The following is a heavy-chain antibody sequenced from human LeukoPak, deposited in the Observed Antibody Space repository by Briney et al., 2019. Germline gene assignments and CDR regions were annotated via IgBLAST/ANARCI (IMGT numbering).Heavy chain of an antibody. Sequence: GGSLRLSCAASGFTFDDYGMSGVRQAPGKGLEWVSGINWNGGSTGYADSVKGRFTISRDNAKNSLYLQMNSLRAEDTALYYCARGSSGTDGDACDIWGQGTMVTVSS. CDR3: ARGSSGTDGDACDI. J-gene: IGHJ3*02. V-gene: IGHV3-20*04. CDR1: GFTFDDYG. D-gene: IGHD3-22*01. CDR2: INWNGGST.